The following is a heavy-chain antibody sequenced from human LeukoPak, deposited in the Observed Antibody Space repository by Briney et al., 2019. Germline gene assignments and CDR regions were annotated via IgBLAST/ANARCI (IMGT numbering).Heavy chain of an antibody. CDR2: IKQDGSEK. CDR1: GFTFSSYW. V-gene: IGHV3-7*01. CDR3: AGPGAYYYDSSGLDY. J-gene: IGHJ4*02. D-gene: IGHD3-22*01. Sequence: GGSLRLSCAASGFTFSSYWMSWVRQAPGKGLEWVANIKQDGSEKYYVDSVKGRFTISRDNAKNSLYLQMNSLRAEDTAVYYCAGPGAYYYDSSGLDYWGQGTLVTVSS.